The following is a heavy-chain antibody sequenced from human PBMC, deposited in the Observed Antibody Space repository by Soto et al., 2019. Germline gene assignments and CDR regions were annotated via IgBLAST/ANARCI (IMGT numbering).Heavy chain of an antibody. CDR2: INAGNGNT. D-gene: IGHD6-19*01. CDR1: GYTFTGYA. J-gene: IGHJ4*02. V-gene: IGHV1-3*05. CDR3: ARAVAVPADFDY. Sequence: QVQLVQSGAEEKKPGASVKVSCKASGYTFTGYAMHWVRQAPGQRLEWMGWINAGNGNTKYSQKFQGRVTIIRDTSASTAYMELSSLRSEDTAVYSCARAVAVPADFDYWGQGTLVTVSS.